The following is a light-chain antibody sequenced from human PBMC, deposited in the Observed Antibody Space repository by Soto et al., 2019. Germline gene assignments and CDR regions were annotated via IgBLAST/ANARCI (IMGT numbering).Light chain of an antibody. CDR2: LEGSGSY. CDR1: SGHSSYI. Sequence: QTVVTQSSSASASLGSSVKLTCTLSSGHSSYIIAWHHQQPGKAPRYLMKLEGSGSYNKGSGVPDRFSGSSSGADRYLTISNLQVEDEANYYCETWDSNTRVFGGGTKLTVL. V-gene: IGLV4-60*02. CDR3: ETWDSNTRV. J-gene: IGLJ2*01.